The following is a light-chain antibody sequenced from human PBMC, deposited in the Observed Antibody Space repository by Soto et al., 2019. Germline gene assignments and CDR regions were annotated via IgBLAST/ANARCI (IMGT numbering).Light chain of an antibody. V-gene: IGKV3-15*01. CDR2: GAS. CDR1: QSVSTY. J-gene: IGKJ4*01. CDR3: QQYNNWPLT. Sequence: EIVFSQSPGTPSFSPGERATLSCRASQSVSTYLAWYQQRPGQAPRLLIYGASTRATGIPARFSGSGSGTEFTLTISSLQSEDFAVYYCQQYNNWPLTFGGGTKVDI.